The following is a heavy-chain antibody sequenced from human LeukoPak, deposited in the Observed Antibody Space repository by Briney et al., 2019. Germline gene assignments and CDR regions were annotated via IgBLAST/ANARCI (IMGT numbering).Heavy chain of an antibody. Sequence: ASVKVSCKASGYTFTSYDINWVRQATGQGLEWMGWMNPNSGNTGYAQKFQGRVTMTRNASISTAYMELSSLRVEDTAFYYCAKLRLGNGWYWGPWDNWGQGTLVTVSS. J-gene: IGHJ4*02. CDR3: AKLRLGNGWYWGPWDN. D-gene: IGHD6-19*01. V-gene: IGHV1-8*01. CDR1: GYTFTSYD. CDR2: MNPNSGNT.